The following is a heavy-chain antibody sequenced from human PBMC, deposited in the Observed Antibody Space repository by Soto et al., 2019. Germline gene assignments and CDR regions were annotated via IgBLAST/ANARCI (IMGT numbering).Heavy chain of an antibody. CDR1: GYSFTSYW. CDR2: IDPSDSYT. V-gene: IGHV5-10-1*01. Sequence: PGESLKISCKGSGYSFTSYWISWVRQMPGKGLEWMGRIDPSDSYTNYSPSFQGHVTISADKSISTAYLQWSSLKASDTAMYYCARLFGVVSPYSYYGMDVWGQGTTVTVSS. D-gene: IGHD3-3*01. CDR3: ARLFGVVSPYSYYGMDV. J-gene: IGHJ6*02.